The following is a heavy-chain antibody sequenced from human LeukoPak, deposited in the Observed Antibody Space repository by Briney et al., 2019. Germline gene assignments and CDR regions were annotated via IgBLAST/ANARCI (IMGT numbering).Heavy chain of an antibody. CDR3: ARVYSSGWYAMGDAFDI. CDR2: INPNSGGT. D-gene: IGHD6-19*01. CDR1: GYTFTGYY. J-gene: IGHJ3*02. V-gene: IGHV1-2*02. Sequence: VASVKVSCTASGYTFTGYYMHWVRQAPGQGLEWMGWINPNSGGTNYAQKFQGRVTMTRDTSISTAYMELSRLRSDDTAVYYCARVYSSGWYAMGDAFDIWGQGTMVTVSS.